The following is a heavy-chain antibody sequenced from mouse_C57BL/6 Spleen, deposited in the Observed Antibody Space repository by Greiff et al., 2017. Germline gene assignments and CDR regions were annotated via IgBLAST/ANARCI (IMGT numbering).Heavy chain of an antibody. CDR2: IDPETGGT. J-gene: IGHJ4*01. V-gene: IGHV1-15*01. D-gene: IGHD2-3*01. CDR1: GYTFTDYE. CDR3: TRSGDGYYPLMDY. Sequence: VQVVESGAELVRPGASVTLSCKASGYTFTDYEMHWVKQTPVHGLEWIGAIDPETGGTAYNQKFKGKAILTADKSSSTAYMELRSLTSEDSAVYYCTRSGDGYYPLMDYWGQGTSVTVSS.